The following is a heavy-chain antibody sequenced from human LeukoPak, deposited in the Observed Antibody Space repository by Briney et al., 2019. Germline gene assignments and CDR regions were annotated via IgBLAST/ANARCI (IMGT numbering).Heavy chain of an antibody. CDR1: GFTFSSYW. J-gene: IGHJ6*02. CDR3: ARGVGLDCSSTSCYKHYYGMDV. Sequence: GGSLRLSCAASGFTFSSYWMSWVRQAPGKGLEWVANIKQDGSEKYYVDSVKGRFTISRDNAKNSLYLQMNSLRAEDTAVYYCARGVGLDCSSTSCYKHYYGMDVWGQGTTVTVSS. V-gene: IGHV3-7*03. CDR2: IKQDGSEK. D-gene: IGHD2-2*02.